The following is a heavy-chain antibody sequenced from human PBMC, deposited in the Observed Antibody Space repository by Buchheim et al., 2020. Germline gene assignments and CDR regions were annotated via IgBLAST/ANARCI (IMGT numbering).Heavy chain of an antibody. CDR2: INHSGST. J-gene: IGHJ4*02. CDR3: ARGPGYCSSTSCYWGRRFDY. D-gene: IGHD2-2*01. Sequence: QVQLQQWGAGLLKPSETLSLTCAVYGGSFSGYYWSWIRQPPGKGLEWIGEINHSGSTNYNPSLKSRVTISVDTSKNQFSLKLSPVTAADTAVYYCARGPGYCSSTSCYWGRRFDYWGQGTL. CDR1: GGSFSGYY. V-gene: IGHV4-34*01.